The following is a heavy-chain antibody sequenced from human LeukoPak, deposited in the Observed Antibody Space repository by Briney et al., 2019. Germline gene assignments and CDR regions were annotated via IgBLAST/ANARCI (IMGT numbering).Heavy chain of an antibody. Sequence: RVSCKVSGYTLTELSMHWVRQAPGKGLEYVSGIGLNRGNTFYANSVKGRFTISRDNSKNTLSLQMNSLRAEDTAVYYCAKDLYGSGSFFDYWGQGTLVTVSS. CDR3: AKDLYGSGSFFDY. V-gene: IGHV3-64*01. CDR1: GYTLTELS. J-gene: IGHJ4*02. CDR2: IGLNRGNT. D-gene: IGHD3-10*01.